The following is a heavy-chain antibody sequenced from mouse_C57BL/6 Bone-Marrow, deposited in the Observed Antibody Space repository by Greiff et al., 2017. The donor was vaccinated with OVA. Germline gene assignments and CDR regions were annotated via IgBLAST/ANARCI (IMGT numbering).Heavy chain of an antibody. CDR2: IYPRSGNT. CDR3: ARAYDRAY. J-gene: IGHJ3*01. V-gene: IGHV1-81*01. CDR1: GYTFTSYG. D-gene: IGHD2-3*01. Sequence: VQLQQSGAELARPGASVKLSCKASGYTFTSYGISWVKQRTGQGLEWIGEIYPRSGNTYYTEKFKGKATLTADKSSSTADMELRSLTAEDSAVYFCARAYDRAYWGQGTLVTVAA.